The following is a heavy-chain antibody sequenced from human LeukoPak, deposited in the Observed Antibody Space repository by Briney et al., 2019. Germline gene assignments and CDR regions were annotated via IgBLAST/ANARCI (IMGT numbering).Heavy chain of an antibody. J-gene: IGHJ4*02. V-gene: IGHV3-74*01. CDR3: ARSRNGSFDY. CDR2: INSDGTNT. Sequence: GGALRRSCAASGFNGSSYWMDWVRHAPGTGLVWVSRINSDGTNTSYADSVKGRFTISRDNAKNTLYLQMNSLRAEDTALYYCARSRNGSFDYWGQGTLVTVSS. CDR1: GFNGSSYW. D-gene: IGHD6-25*01.